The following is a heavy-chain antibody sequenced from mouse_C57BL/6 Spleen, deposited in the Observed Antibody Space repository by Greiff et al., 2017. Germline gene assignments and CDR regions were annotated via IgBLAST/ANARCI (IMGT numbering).Heavy chain of an antibody. CDR2: IYPGDGDT. Sequence: QVQLQQSGAELVKPGASVKISCKASGYAFSSYWMNWVKQRPGKGLEWIGQIYPGDGDTNYNGKFKGKATLTADKSSSTAYMQLSSLTSEDSAVYICERRAHPDYAMDYWGQGTSGTVSS. J-gene: IGHJ4*01. V-gene: IGHV1-80*01. CDR1: GYAFSSYW. CDR3: ERRAHPDYAMDY.